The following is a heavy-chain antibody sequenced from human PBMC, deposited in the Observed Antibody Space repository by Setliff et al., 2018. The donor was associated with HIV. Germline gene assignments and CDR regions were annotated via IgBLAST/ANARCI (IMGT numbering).Heavy chain of an antibody. J-gene: IGHJ4*02. CDR2: INGGNGNT. CDR1: GYTFTTYA. V-gene: IGHV1-3*01. Sequence: ASVKVSCKASGYTFTTYAMHWVRQAPGQRLEWMGWINGGNGNTEYSQKFQGRVTITRDISASTAYMELSSLSSEDTAVYYCARDPNKVGAVDGPLDYWGQGTMVTVSS. CDR3: ARDPNKVGAVDGPLDY. D-gene: IGHD6-19*01.